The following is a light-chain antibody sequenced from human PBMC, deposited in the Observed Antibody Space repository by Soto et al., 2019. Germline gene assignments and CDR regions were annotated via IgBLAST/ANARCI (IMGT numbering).Light chain of an antibody. CDR1: QSVSSY. CDR3: QQRSNWPPGFT. CDR2: DAS. Sequence: EIVLTQSPATLSLSPGERATLSCRASQSVSSYLAWYQQKPGQAPRLLIYDASNRATGIPARFSGGGSGTDCTLTISSLEPEDFEVYYCQQRSNWPPGFTFGPETKVDIK. J-gene: IGKJ3*01. V-gene: IGKV3-11*01.